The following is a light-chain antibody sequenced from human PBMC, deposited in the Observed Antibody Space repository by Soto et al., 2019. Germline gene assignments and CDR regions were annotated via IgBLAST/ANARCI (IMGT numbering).Light chain of an antibody. CDR1: LSVSRN. Sequence: EIVMTQSPATLSVSPGERATLSYRASLSVSRNLAWYQQKPGQAPRLLIFDASTMATGIPATFSGSGSGTEFTLTITSLQSEDFAVYYCQQYNAWPRTFGQGTKVEIK. CDR2: DAS. CDR3: QQYNAWPRT. J-gene: IGKJ1*01. V-gene: IGKV3-15*01.